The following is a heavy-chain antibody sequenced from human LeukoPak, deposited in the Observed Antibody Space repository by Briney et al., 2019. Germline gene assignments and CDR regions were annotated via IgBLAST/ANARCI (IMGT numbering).Heavy chain of an antibody. Sequence: GGSLRLSCAASGFTVGDAWMAWVRQAPGKGLEWVGRVKSKSDGGTTDYSAPVKGRFTISRDASKNTLYLQMNSLETEDTAVYYCTTVRLGRYDYVRGSFRYWCFDLWGRGTLVTVSS. D-gene: IGHD3-16*02. V-gene: IGHV3-15*01. CDR3: TTVRLGRYDYVRGSFRYWCFDL. CDR2: VKSKSDGGTT. J-gene: IGHJ2*01. CDR1: GFTVGDAW.